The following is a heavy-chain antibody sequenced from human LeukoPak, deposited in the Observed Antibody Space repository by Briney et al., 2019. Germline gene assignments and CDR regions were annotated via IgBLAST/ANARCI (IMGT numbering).Heavy chain of an antibody. V-gene: IGHV1-2*02. CDR3: ARDGGLDF. CDR1: GYTFTGYY. Sequence: ASVKVSCKASGYTFTGYYMHWVRQAPGQGLEWMGWINPNSGGTNYAQKFQGRVTMTRDTSTSTAYMEINRVKSDDTAVYYCARDGGLDFWGQGTLVTVSS. J-gene: IGHJ4*02. D-gene: IGHD3-16*01. CDR2: INPNSGGT.